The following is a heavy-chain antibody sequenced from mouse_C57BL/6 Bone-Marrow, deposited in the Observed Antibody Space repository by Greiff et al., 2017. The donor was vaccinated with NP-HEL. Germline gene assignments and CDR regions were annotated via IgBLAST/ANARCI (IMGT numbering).Heavy chain of an antibody. CDR2: IDPENGDT. CDR3: TTELCPYWYFDV. V-gene: IGHV14-4*01. D-gene: IGHD1-1*02. CDR1: GFNIKDDY. J-gene: IGHJ1*03. Sequence: EVMLVESGAELVRPGASVKLSCTASGFNIKDDYMHWVKQRPEQGLEWIGWIDPENGDTEYASKFQGKATITADTSSNTAYLQLSSLTSEDTAVYYCTTELCPYWYFDVWGTGTTVTVSS.